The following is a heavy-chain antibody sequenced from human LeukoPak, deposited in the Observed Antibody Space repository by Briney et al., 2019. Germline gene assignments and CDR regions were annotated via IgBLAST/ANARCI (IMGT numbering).Heavy chain of an antibody. CDR1: GYSFTSYW. Sequence: GESLKISCKGSGYSFTSYWIGWVRQMPGKGLEGMGIIYPGDSDTRYSPSFQGQVTISADKSISTAYLKWSSLKASDTAMYYCARSRVGGIAADGTDYYYMDVWGKGTTVTVSS. CDR2: IYPGDSDT. D-gene: IGHD6-13*01. V-gene: IGHV5-51*01. J-gene: IGHJ6*03. CDR3: ARSRVGGIAADGTDYYYMDV.